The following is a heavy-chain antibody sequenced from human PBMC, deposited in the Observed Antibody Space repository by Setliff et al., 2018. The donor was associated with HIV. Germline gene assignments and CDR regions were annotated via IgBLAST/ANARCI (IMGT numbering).Heavy chain of an antibody. J-gene: IGHJ4*02. CDR3: ARLSGGMVPNY. D-gene: IGHD3-10*01. Sequence: SETLSLTCTVSGGSITRTPYYWGWIRQPPGKGLEWIGSIYHTGITYDNPSLKSRVTISVDTSKNQISLRLSSATAADTAVYYCARLSGGMVPNYWGQGTLVTVSS. CDR1: GGSITRTPYY. CDR2: IYHTGIT. V-gene: IGHV4-39*01.